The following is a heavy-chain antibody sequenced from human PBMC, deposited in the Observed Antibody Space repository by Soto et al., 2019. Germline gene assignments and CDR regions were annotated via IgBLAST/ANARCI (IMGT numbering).Heavy chain of an antibody. CDR1: GGTFSSYA. Sequence: QVQLVQSGAEVKKPGSSVKVSCKASGGTFSSYAISWVRQAPGQGLEWMGGIIPILGTANYAQKFQGRVTITADESTSTAYMELSSLRSEDTAVYYCAREVGEYCSGGSCYSTSWFDPWGQGTLVTVSS. CDR2: IIPILGTA. D-gene: IGHD2-15*01. J-gene: IGHJ5*02. V-gene: IGHV1-69*01. CDR3: AREVGEYCSGGSCYSTSWFDP.